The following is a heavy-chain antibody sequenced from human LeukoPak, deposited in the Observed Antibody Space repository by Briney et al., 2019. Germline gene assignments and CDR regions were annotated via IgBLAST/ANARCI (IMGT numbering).Heavy chain of an antibody. J-gene: IGHJ6*03. D-gene: IGHD2-2*01. CDR3: AFFGGYCSSTSCWGYYMDV. Sequence: SVKVSCKASGGTFSSYAISWVRQAPGQGLEWMGGIIAIFGTANYAQKFQGRVTITADESTSTAYMELSSLRSEDTAVYYCAFFGGYCSSTSCWGYYMDVWGKGTTVTVSS. CDR1: GGTFSSYA. V-gene: IGHV1-69*13. CDR2: IIAIFGTA.